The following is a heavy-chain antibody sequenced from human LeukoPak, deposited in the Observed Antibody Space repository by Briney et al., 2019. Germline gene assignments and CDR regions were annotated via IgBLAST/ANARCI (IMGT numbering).Heavy chain of an antibody. CDR2: IYYSGST. V-gene: IGHV4-59*01. CDR3: AKHSGSYYGWFDP. CDR1: GGSISSYC. Sequence: PSETLSLTCTVSGGSISSYCWSWIRQPPGKGLEWIGYIYYSGSTNYNPSLKSRVTISVDTSKNQFSLKLSSVTAADTAVYYCAKHSGSYYGWFDPWGQGTLVTVSS. D-gene: IGHD1-26*01. J-gene: IGHJ5*02.